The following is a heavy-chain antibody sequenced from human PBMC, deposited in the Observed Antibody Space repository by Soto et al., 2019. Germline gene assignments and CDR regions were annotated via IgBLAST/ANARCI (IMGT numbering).Heavy chain of an antibody. CDR3: ARGRVVRGVMKGAFDI. CDR1: GGTFSSYA. Sequence: SVKVSCKASGGTFSSYAISWVRQAPGQGLEWMGGIIPIFGTANYAQKFQGRVTITADESTSTAYMELSSLRSEDTAVYYCARGRVVRGVMKGAFDIWGQGTMVPVSS. CDR2: IIPIFGTA. V-gene: IGHV1-69*13. D-gene: IGHD3-10*01. J-gene: IGHJ3*02.